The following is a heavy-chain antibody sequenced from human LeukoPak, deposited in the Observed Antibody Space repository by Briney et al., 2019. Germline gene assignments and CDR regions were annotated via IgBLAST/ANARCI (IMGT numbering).Heavy chain of an antibody. J-gene: IGHJ3*02. Sequence: GASVKVSCKASGYXXTSXGXXXXRXXXXQGXEWMGXISPYNGNTNYAQNLQGRVTMTTDTSTSTAYMELRSLRSDDTAVYYCARENSHAFDIWGQGTMVTVSS. CDR2: ISPYNGNT. CDR3: ARENSHAFDI. D-gene: IGHD1-7*01. V-gene: IGHV1-18*01. CDR1: GYXXTSXG.